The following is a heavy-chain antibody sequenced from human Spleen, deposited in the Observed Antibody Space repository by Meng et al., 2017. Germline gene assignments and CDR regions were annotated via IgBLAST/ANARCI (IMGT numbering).Heavy chain of an antibody. CDR1: GGSFSGYY. V-gene: IGHV4-34*02. Sequence: QVTLRHWGVGLLKSSETLSLACGVYGGSFSGYYWSWIRQPPGKGLEWIGEINHSGSTNYNPSLKSRVTISVDTSQNNLSLKLSSVTAADSAVYYCARGPTTMAHDFDYWGQGTLVTVSS. J-gene: IGHJ4*02. CDR3: ARGPTTMAHDFDY. D-gene: IGHD4-11*01. CDR2: INHSGST.